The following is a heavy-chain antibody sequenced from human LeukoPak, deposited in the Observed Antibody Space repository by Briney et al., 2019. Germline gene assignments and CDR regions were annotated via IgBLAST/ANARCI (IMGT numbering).Heavy chain of an antibody. D-gene: IGHD2-15*01. V-gene: IGHV3-30*03. CDR2: LSYDGNYK. CDR3: ARYIEYAVCTLDY. CDR1: GFTFSSYG. Sequence: GGSLRLSSAASGFTFSSYGMIWGRQAPGKGLEWVAVLSYDGNYKYYADSVKGRFAISRDNSENTLYLQMNSLRAEDTAVYYCARYIEYAVCTLDYWGQGTLVSVSA. J-gene: IGHJ4*02.